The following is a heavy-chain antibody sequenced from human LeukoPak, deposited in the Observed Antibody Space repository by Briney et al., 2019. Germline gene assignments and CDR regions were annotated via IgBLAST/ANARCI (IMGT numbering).Heavy chain of an antibody. CDR1: GFTFSSYD. CDR3: ARDRRMRVRGYGKTGTTALDY. V-gene: IGHV3-23*01. Sequence: GGSLRLSCAASGFTFSSYDMSWVRQAPGKGLEWVSGVSGSGGSRNYADSVKGRFTISRDNSEKTLYLQMNSLRAEDTAVYFCARDRRMRVRGYGKTGTTALDYWGQGTLVTVSS. CDR2: VSGSGGSR. J-gene: IGHJ4*02. D-gene: IGHD1-7*01.